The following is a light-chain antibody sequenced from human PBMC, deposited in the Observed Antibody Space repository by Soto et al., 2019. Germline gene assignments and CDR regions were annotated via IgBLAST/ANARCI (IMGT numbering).Light chain of an antibody. CDR3: SSYTSSITYV. V-gene: IGLV2-14*03. CDR1: SSDVGGYNY. Sequence: QSALTQPASVSGSPGQSITISCTGTSSDVGGYNYVSWYQQQPGKAPKLMIYEVNNRPSGVSTRFSGSKSGNTASLTIAGLQAEDEADYYCSSYTSSITYVFGSGTKVTVL. J-gene: IGLJ1*01. CDR2: EVN.